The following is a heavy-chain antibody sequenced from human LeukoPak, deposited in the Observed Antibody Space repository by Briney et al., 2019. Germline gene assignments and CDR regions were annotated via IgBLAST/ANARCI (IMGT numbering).Heavy chain of an antibody. D-gene: IGHD2-21*02. CDR2: ISGSGGST. Sequence: GGSLRLSCAASGFTFSSYAMSWVRQAPGKGLEWVSAISGSGGSTYYADSVKGRLTISRDNSKNTLYLQMNSLRAEDTAVYYCAKDAQYCGGDCYPPAEYFQHWGQGTLVTVSS. J-gene: IGHJ1*01. CDR3: AKDAQYCGGDCYPPAEYFQH. V-gene: IGHV3-23*01. CDR1: GFTFSSYA.